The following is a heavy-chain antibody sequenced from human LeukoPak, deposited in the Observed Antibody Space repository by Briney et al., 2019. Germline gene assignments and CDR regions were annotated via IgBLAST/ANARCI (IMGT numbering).Heavy chain of an antibody. CDR2: INPSGGST. CDR3: ARAAYQLPHQY. D-gene: IGHD2-2*01. V-gene: IGHV1-46*03. J-gene: IGHJ4*02. Sequence: ASVKVSCKASGYTFTSYYMHWVRQAPGQGLEWMGIINPSGGSTSYAQKFQGRVTMTRDTSTSTVYVELSSLRSEDTAVYYCARAAYQLPHQYWGQGTLVTVSS. CDR1: GYTFTSYY.